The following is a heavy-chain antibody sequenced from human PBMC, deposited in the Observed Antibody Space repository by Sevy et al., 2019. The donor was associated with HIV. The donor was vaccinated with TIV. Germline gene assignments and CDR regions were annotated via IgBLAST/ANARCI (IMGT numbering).Heavy chain of an antibody. V-gene: IGHV3-11*01. D-gene: IGHD6-6*01. CDR2: ISSSGRTI. CDR3: ARGASSSPYYYYGMDV. CDR1: GFTFSDYY. J-gene: IGHJ6*02. Sequence: GGSLRLSCAASGFTFSDYYMSWIRQAPGKGLEWVSYISSSGRTIYYADSLKGRFTISRDNAKNSLYLQMNSLRAEDTAVYYCARGASSSPYYYYGMDVWGQGTTVTVSS.